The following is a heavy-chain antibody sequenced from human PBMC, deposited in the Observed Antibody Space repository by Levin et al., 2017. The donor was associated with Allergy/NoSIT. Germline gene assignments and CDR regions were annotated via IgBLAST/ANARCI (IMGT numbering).Heavy chain of an antibody. CDR1: GFTFSSHA. J-gene: IGHJ3*02. Sequence: GSLRLSCAASGFTFSSHAMTWVRQAPGKGLDWVSVISTSGGSTYYADSVKGRFTISRDNSKNTLYLQMNSLRVEDTAVYYCAKRSCGGDCKDAFDIWGQGTVVTVSS. V-gene: IGHV3-23*01. CDR3: AKRSCGGDCKDAFDI. CDR2: ISTSGGST. D-gene: IGHD2-21*02.